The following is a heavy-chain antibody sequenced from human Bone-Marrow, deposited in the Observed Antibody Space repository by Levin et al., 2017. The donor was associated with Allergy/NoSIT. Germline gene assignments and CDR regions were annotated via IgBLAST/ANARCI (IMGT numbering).Heavy chain of an antibody. Sequence: RAGGSLRLSCAASGFTFSAFGMHWVRQPPGRGLEWVAVISYDGGHKFYADSVKGRFTISRDNSKNTHYLQMNSLRAEDTAIYYCAREGLFMVRVFDDWGRGALVTGAS. CDR3: AREGLFMVRVFDD. J-gene: IGHJ5*02. CDR2: ISYDGGHK. V-gene: IGHV3-33*01. CDR1: GFTFSAFG. D-gene: IGHD3-10*01.